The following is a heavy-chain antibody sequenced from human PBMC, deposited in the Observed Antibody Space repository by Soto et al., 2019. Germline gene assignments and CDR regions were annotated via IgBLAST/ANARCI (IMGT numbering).Heavy chain of an antibody. Sequence: PGGSLRLSCAASGFTFSSYAMSWVRQAPGKGLEWVSAISGSGGSTYYADSVKGRFTISRDNSKNTLYLQMNSLRAEDTAVYYCAKCWRESSGWSHFDYWGPGTRVTVYS. CDR2: ISGSGGST. CDR3: AKCWRESSGWSHFDY. J-gene: IGHJ4*02. CDR1: GFTFSSYA. V-gene: IGHV3-23*01. D-gene: IGHD6-19*01.